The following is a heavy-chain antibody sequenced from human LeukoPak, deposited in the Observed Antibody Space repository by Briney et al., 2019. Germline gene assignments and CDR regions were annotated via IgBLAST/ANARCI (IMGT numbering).Heavy chain of an antibody. CDR1: GFTFSSYA. Sequence: PGGSLRLSCAASGFTFSSYAMSWVRQAPGKGLEWVSAISGSSGSTYYADSVKGRFTISGDNSKNTLYLQMNSLRAEDTAVYYCAKDYDILTGSEYWGQGTLVTVSS. CDR2: ISGSSGST. V-gene: IGHV3-23*01. J-gene: IGHJ4*02. D-gene: IGHD3-9*01. CDR3: AKDYDILTGSEY.